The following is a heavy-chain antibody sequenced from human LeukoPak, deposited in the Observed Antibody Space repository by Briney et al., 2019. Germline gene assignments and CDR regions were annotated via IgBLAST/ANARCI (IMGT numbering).Heavy chain of an antibody. J-gene: IGHJ6*03. V-gene: IGHV4-34*01. CDR2: INHSGST. D-gene: IGHD3-10*01. CDR3: ARGRGNYGSGSYYYYYYYMDV. Sequence: PSETLSLTCAVYGGSFSGYYWSWIRQPPGKGLEWIGEINHSGSTNYNPSLKSRVTISVDTSKNQFSLKLSSVTAADTAVYYCARGRGNYGSGSYYYYYYYMDVRGEGTTVTVSS. CDR1: GGSFSGYY.